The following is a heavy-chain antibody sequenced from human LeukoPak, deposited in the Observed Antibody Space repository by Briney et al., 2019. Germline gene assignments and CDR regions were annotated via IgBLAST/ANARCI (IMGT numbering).Heavy chain of an antibody. J-gene: IGHJ4*02. D-gene: IGHD6-13*01. CDR2: ISYDGSNK. CDR3: ANDRSSSWSPDY. CDR1: GFTFSSYG. Sequence: GRSLRLSCAASGFTFSSYGMHWVRQAPGKGLEWVAVISYDGSNKYYADSVKGRFTISRDNSKNTLYLQMNSLRAEDTAVYYCANDRSSSWSPDYWGQGTLVTVSS. V-gene: IGHV3-30*18.